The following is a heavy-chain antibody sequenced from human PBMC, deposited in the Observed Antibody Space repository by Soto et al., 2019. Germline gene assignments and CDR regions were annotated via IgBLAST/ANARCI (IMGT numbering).Heavy chain of an antibody. CDR1: GGTFSSYA. CDR3: ALNWNDYGSIVWFDP. D-gene: IGHD1-20*01. J-gene: IGHJ5*02. CDR2: IIPIFGTA. Sequence: GASVKVSCKASGGTFSSYAISWVRQAPGQGLEWMGGIIPIFGTANYAQKFQGRVTITADESTSTAYMELSSLRSEDTAVYYCALNWNDYGSIVWFDPWGQGTLVTVSS. V-gene: IGHV1-69*13.